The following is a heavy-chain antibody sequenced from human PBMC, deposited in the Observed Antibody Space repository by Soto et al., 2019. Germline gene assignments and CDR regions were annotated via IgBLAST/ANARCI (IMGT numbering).Heavy chain of an antibody. Sequence: QVQLVQSGAEVKKPGASVQVSCKASGYTFTSYYMHWVRQAPGQGLEWMGIINPSGGSTSYAQKFQGRVTMTRDTSTSTVYMELSSLRSEDTAVYYCARDLSYGYGTQPSDGYNPGSASGYWGQGTLVTVSS. CDR1: GYTFTSYY. CDR3: ARDLSYGYGTQPSDGYNPGSASGY. V-gene: IGHV1-46*01. J-gene: IGHJ4*02. CDR2: INPSGGST. D-gene: IGHD5-18*01.